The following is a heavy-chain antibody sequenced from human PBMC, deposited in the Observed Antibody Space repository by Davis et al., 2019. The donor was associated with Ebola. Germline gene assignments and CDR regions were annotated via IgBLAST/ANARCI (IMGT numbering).Heavy chain of an antibody. V-gene: IGHV1-2*04. J-gene: IGHJ4*02. Sequence: AASVKVSCKASGYTFTGYYMHWVRQAPGQGLEWMGWINPNSGGTNYAQKFQGWVTMTRDTSISTAYMELSRLRSDDTAVYYCAREHCSGGSCYSRFDYWGRGTLVTVSS. CDR2: INPNSGGT. CDR3: AREHCSGGSCYSRFDY. D-gene: IGHD2-15*01. CDR1: GYTFTGYY.